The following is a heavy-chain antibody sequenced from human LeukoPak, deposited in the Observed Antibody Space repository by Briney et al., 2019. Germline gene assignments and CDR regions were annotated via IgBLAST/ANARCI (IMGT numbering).Heavy chain of an antibody. Sequence: SETLSLTCAVYGGPFSGYYWSWIRQPPGKGLEWIGEINHSGSTNYNPSLKSRVTISVDTSKNQFSLKLSSVTAADTAVYYWARPSQFRMITFGGVTGGHFDYWGQGTLVTVSS. J-gene: IGHJ4*02. CDR2: INHSGST. V-gene: IGHV4-34*01. CDR1: GGPFSGYY. D-gene: IGHD3-16*01. CDR3: ARPSQFRMITFGGVTGGHFDY.